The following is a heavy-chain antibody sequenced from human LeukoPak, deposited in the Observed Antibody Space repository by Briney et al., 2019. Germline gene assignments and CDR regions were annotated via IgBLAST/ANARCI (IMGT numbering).Heavy chain of an antibody. CDR1: GGSISGSSFW. Sequence: SETLSLTCTVSGGSISGSSFWWHWIRRPPGKGLEWIGNIYYSGTTNYNPSLESRVAISVDTSKNQFSLKLSSVTAADTAVYYCARFYGSTSCYFDYWGQGTLVTVSS. CDR2: IYYSGTT. D-gene: IGHD2-2*01. CDR3: ARFYGSTSCYFDY. J-gene: IGHJ4*02. V-gene: IGHV4-39*07.